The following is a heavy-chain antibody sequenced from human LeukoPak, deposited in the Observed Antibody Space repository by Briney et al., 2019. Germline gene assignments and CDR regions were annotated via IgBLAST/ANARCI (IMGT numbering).Heavy chain of an antibody. CDR3: GRMYCYDSSGYS. CDR1: GFTVSSNY. CDR2: IYSGGST. V-gene: IGHV3-53*01. Sequence: PGGSLRLSCAASGFTVSSNYMSWVRQAPGKGLEWVSVIYSGGSTYYADSVKGRFTISRDSSKNTLYLQMNSLRAEDTAVYYCGRMYCYDSSGYSWGQGTLGTVSS. D-gene: IGHD3-22*01. J-gene: IGHJ5*02.